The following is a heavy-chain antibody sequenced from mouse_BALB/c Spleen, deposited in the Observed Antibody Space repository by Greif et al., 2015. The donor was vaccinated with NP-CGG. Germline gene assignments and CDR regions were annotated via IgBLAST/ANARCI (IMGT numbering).Heavy chain of an antibody. CDR1: GYTFTSYW. CDR3: TSYDGYLKYFDV. J-gene: IGHJ1*01. D-gene: IGHD2-3*01. CDR2: IYPSDSYT. Sequence: QVQLQQSGAELVRPGASVKLSCKASGYTFTSYWINWVKQRPGQGLEWIGNIYPSDSYTNYNQKFKDKATLTVDKSSSTAYMQLSSPTYEDSAVYYCTSYDGYLKYFDVWGAGTTVTVSS. V-gene: IGHV1-69*02.